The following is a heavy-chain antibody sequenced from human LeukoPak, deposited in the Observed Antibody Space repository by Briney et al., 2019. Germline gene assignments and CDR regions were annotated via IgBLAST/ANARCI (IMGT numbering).Heavy chain of an antibody. V-gene: IGHV1-24*01. Sequence: ASVKVSCKATGGTFSSYAISWVRQSPGKGLEWMGGFDPEDGETIYAQKFQGRVTMTEDTSTDTAYMELSSLRSEDTAVYYCATLKISGIAAAGYAFDIWGQGTMVTVSS. CDR1: GGTFSSYA. CDR3: ATLKISGIAAAGYAFDI. J-gene: IGHJ3*02. CDR2: FDPEDGET. D-gene: IGHD6-13*01.